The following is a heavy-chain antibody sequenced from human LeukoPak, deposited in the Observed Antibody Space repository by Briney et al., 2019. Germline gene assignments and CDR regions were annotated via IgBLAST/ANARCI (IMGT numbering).Heavy chain of an antibody. CDR2: IYYSGST. CDR3: ARDFPANSGSYYYYGMDV. V-gene: IGHV4-59*01. D-gene: IGHD1-26*01. CDR1: GGSISSYY. Sequence: PSETLSLTCTVSGGSISSYYWSWIRQPPGKGLEWIGYIYYSGSTNYNPSLKSRVTMSVDTSKNQFSLKLSSVTAADTAVYYCARDFPANSGSYYYYGMDVWGQGTTVTVSS. J-gene: IGHJ6*02.